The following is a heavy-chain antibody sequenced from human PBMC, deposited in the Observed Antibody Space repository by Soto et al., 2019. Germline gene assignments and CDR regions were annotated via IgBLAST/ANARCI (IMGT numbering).Heavy chain of an antibody. CDR1: GFTFSGYA. D-gene: IGHD3-16*01. J-gene: IGHJ4*02. CDR2: ISASAGTT. V-gene: IGHV3-23*01. Sequence: GGSLRLSCAASGFTFSGYAMSWVRQAPGKGLGWVSVISASAGTTYYTDSVKGRFTISRDNSRNTVYLQMNSLRADDTAVYYCAKDRLAGGFDYWGQGTLVTVSS. CDR3: AKDRLAGGFDY.